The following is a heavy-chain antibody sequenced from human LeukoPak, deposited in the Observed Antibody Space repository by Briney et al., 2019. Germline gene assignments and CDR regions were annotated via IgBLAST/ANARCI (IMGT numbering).Heavy chain of an antibody. D-gene: IGHD4-11*01. CDR2: INHSGST. CDR1: GGSISSYY. Sequence: SETLSLTCTVSGGSISSYYWSWIRQPPGKGLEWIGEINHSGSTNYNPSLKSRVTISVDTSKNQFSLKLSSVTAADTAVYYCARGMTTFDYWGQGTLVTVSS. V-gene: IGHV4-34*01. J-gene: IGHJ4*02. CDR3: ARGMTTFDY.